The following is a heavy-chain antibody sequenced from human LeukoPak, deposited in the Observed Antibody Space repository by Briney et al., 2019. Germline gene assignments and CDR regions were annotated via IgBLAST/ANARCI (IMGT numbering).Heavy chain of an antibody. J-gene: IGHJ4*02. V-gene: IGHV3-21*01. CDR2: ISSSSYI. D-gene: IGHD3-10*01. CDR3: ARDLYYYGSSDY. CDR1: GFTFSSYS. Sequence: SGGSLRLSCAASGFTFSSYSMNWVRQAPGKGLEWVSSISSSSYIYYADSVKGRFTISRDNAKNSLYLQMNSLRAEDTAVYYCARDLYYYGSSDYWGQGTLVTVSS.